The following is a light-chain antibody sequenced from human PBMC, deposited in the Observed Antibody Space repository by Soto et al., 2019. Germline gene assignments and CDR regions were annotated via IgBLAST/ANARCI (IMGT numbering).Light chain of an antibody. J-gene: IGKJ4*01. V-gene: IGKV3-20*01. Sequence: EIVLTESPGTLSLSPGERATLSCRASQSVSSSYLAWYQQKPGQAPRLLIYGTSNRATGIPDRFSGSGFGTDFTLTISRLEPEDFAVYYCQQYHSSPFTFGGGTKVEIK. CDR1: QSVSSSY. CDR3: QQYHSSPFT. CDR2: GTS.